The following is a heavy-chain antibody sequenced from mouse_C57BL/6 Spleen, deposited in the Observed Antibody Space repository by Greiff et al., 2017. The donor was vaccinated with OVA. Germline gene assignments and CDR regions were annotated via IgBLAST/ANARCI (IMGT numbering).Heavy chain of an antibody. CDR2: INPGSGGT. CDR1: GYAFTNYL. V-gene: IGHV1-54*01. J-gene: IGHJ2*01. Sequence: VQLQQSGAELVRPGTSVKVSCKASGYAFTNYLIEWVKQRPGPGLEWIGVINPGSGGTNYNEKFKGKATLTADKSSSTAYMQLSSLTSEDSAVYFCARRTGTNFDYWGQGTTLTVSS. CDR3: ARRTGTNFDY. D-gene: IGHD4-1*01.